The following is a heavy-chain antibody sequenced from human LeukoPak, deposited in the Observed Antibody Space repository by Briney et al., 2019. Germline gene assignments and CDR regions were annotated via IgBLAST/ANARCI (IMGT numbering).Heavy chain of an antibody. J-gene: IGHJ4*02. V-gene: IGHV4-59*01. D-gene: IGHD6-13*01. CDR3: ARGVYIAAAQYGF. CDR2: IYYSGAT. CDR1: GGSISTYY. Sequence: SQTLSLTCTVSGGSISTYYWNWIRQPPGKGLEWIGYIYYSGATNYNPSLKSRVTISVDTSKNQFSLKLSSVTAADTAVYYCARGVYIAAAQYGFWGQGTLVTVSS.